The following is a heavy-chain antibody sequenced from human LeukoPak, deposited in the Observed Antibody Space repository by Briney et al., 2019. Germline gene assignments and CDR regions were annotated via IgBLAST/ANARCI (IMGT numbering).Heavy chain of an antibody. V-gene: IGHV4-59*12. CDR2: IYYSGST. D-gene: IGHD3-10*01. Sequence: MPSETLSPTCTVSGGSISSYYWSWIRQPPGKGLEWIGYIYYSGSTYYNPSLKSRVTISVDTSKNQFSLKLSSVTAADTAVYYCARGSYSGWAAPLGYWGQGTLVTVSS. J-gene: IGHJ4*02. CDR1: GGSISSYY. CDR3: ARGSYSGWAAPLGY.